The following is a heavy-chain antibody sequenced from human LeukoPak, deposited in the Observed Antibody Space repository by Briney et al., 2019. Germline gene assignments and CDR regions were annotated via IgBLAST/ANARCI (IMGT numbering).Heavy chain of an antibody. CDR2: ITVASGNT. CDR1: GYTFITSS. V-gene: IGHV1-3*01. CDR3: VGGSLGY. J-gene: IGHJ4*02. Sequence: ASVTVSCKTLGYTFITSSIYWVRQAPGQRLEWLGWITVASGNTRYSENLQGRVTLTRDTSANTAYMELHNLKFEDTAVYYCVGGSLGYWGQGTLVTVSP.